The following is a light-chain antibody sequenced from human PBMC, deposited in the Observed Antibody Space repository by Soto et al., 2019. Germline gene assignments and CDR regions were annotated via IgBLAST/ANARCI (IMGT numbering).Light chain of an antibody. CDR2: TAS. V-gene: IGKV1-9*01. CDR1: QGINSY. Sequence: DIQLTQSPSFLSASVGDRVTITCRASQGINSYLAWYQLKPGKAPKLLMSTASTLQSGVPSRFSGSGSGTEFTLTISSLQPEDFATSYCQQLNNYPRTFGQGTKVDIK. CDR3: QQLNNYPRT. J-gene: IGKJ1*01.